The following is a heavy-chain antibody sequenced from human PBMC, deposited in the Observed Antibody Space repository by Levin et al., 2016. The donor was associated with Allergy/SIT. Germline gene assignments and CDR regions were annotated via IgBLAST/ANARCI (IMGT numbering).Heavy chain of an antibody. CDR2: IIPILGIA. J-gene: IGHJ4*02. V-gene: IGHV1-69*02. Sequence: WVRQAPGQGLEWMGRIIPILGIANYAQKFQGRVTITADKSTSTAYMELSSLRSEDTAVYYCAISYYDFGHYFDYWGQGTLVTVSS. D-gene: IGHD3-3*01. CDR3: AISYYDFGHYFDY.